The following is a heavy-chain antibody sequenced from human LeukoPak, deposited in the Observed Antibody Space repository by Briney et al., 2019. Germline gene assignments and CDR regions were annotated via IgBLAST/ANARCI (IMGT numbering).Heavy chain of an antibody. D-gene: IGHD4-23*01. CDR3: ARRGDGGRSFDY. J-gene: IGHJ4*02. CDR1: GFTFSSYA. V-gene: IGHV3-23*01. Sequence: GGSLRLSCVPSGFTFSSYAMSWVRQAPGKGLEWVSAISGSGGSTYYADSVKGRFTISRDNSKNTVYLQMNSLRAEDTAVYYCARRGDGGRSFDYWGQGTLVTVSS. CDR2: ISGSGGST.